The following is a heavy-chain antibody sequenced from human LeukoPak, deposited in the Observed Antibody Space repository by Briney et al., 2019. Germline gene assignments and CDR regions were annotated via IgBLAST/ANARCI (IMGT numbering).Heavy chain of an antibody. D-gene: IGHD3-3*01. CDR3: AKDHYWSIDY. V-gene: IGHV3-74*01. Sequence: GGSLRLSCAASGFDFSSNWMHWVRHAPGQGLVWVSRIKGDGISTNYADSVKGRFTIPRDIAKNTLYLQMNSLRAEDAGVYYCAKDHYWSIDYWGRGTLVTVSS. CDR2: IKGDGIST. CDR1: GFDFSSNW. J-gene: IGHJ4*02.